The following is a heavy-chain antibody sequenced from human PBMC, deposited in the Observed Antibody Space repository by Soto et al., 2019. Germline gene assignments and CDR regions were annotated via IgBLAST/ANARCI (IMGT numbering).Heavy chain of an antibody. CDR3: ARQGDMAATAADAFDI. V-gene: IGHV5-51*01. CDR2: IYPGDSDA. Sequence: GSLRASFHVYGRTLINHWIRSVRQMPGKGLEWMGIIYPGDSDARYSPSFAGQLTISVDKSITTAYLQWSSLEASDSAVYYCARQGDMAATAADAFDIWGQGTLVTVSS. CDR1: GRTLINHW. J-gene: IGHJ3*02. D-gene: IGHD6-19*01.